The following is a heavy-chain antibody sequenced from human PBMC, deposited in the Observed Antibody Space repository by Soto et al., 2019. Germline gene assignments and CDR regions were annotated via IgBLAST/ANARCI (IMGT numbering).Heavy chain of an antibody. D-gene: IGHD4-17*01. Sequence: ATLSLTCTVSGGSVSSGSYYWSWIRQPPGKGLEWIGYIYYSGSTNYNPSLKSRVTISVDTSKNQFSLKLGSVTAADTAVYDCANYPTTVTSDYWGQGTLVTVSS. CDR3: ANYPTTVTSDY. V-gene: IGHV4-61*01. J-gene: IGHJ4*02. CDR1: GGSVSSGSYY. CDR2: IYYSGST.